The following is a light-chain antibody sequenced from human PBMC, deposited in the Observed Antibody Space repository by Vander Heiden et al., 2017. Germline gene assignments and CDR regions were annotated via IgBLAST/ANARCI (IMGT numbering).Light chain of an antibody. CDR1: TSTIGAGYD. CDR2: DNI. V-gene: IGLV1-40*01. Sequence: QSVLTQPPSVSGAPGRGVTISCTGSTSTIGAGYDVHWYQQLPGTAPKLLIYDNINRPSGVPDRFSGSKSGTSASLAITGLQAEDEADYYCQSYDSSLGGHVVFGGGTKLTVL. CDR3: QSYDSSLGGHVV. J-gene: IGLJ2*01.